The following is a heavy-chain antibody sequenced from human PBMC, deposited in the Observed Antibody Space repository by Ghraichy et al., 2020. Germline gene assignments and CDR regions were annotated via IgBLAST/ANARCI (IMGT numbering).Heavy chain of an antibody. J-gene: IGHJ5*02. CDR1: GGYFSDHY. CDR3: ARGGRAVPGRWIDP. V-gene: IGHV4-34*01. D-gene: IGHD1-14*01. CDR2: INHSGST. Sequence: SETLSLTCAVYGGYFSDHYWSWIRQPPGNWLEWIGEINHSGSTNYNPSLKSRVTISVDTSKNQFSLKLSSVTAADTAVYYCARGGRAVPGRWIDPWGQGTLVTVSS.